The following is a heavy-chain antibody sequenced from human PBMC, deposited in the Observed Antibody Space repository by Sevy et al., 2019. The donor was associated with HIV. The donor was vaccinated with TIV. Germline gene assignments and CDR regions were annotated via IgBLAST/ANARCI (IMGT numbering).Heavy chain of an antibody. CDR1: GGSISSGAYS. Sequence: SETLSLTCAVSGGSISSGAYSWNWIRQPPGKGLEWIGYIFHTGSTSYSPSLKSRVTISVDRSKNQFSLKMTSVTAADTAVYYCARDGGTGTSPGAFDMWGQGTMVTVSS. D-gene: IGHD3-10*01. J-gene: IGHJ3*02. CDR3: ARDGGTGTSPGAFDM. CDR2: IFHTGST. V-gene: IGHV4-30-2*01.